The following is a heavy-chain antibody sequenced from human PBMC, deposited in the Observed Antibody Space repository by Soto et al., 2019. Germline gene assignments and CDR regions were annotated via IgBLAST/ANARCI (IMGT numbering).Heavy chain of an antibody. CDR1: GGSFSGYY. D-gene: IGHD3-3*02. V-gene: IGHV4-34*02. CDR2: INHSGGT. CDR3: AMDRQYYQFLSGYQNEGPYDMDV. Sequence: QVQLQQWGSGLLKPSETLSLTCVVYGGSFSGYYWTWIRQAPGKGMEWIGEINHSGGTNYNSSLNCRVTISVDTSKTQFSLILYYVTAADTAVYYCAMDRQYYQFLSGYQNEGPYDMDVWGQGTTFTVSS. J-gene: IGHJ6*02.